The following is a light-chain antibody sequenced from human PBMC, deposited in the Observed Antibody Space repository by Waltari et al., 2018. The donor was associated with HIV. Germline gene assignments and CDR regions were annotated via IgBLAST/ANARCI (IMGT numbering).Light chain of an antibody. CDR1: QSVLYSSNNKNY. J-gene: IGKJ2*01. V-gene: IGKV4-1*01. Sequence: DIVMTQSPDSLAVSLGERATINCKSSQSVLYSSNNKNYLTWYQQRPGQPPNLVIYWASTRESGVPDRFSGSGSGTDFTLTISSLQAEDVAVYYCQQYYTTPNTFGQGTKLEIK. CDR2: WAS. CDR3: QQYYTTPNT.